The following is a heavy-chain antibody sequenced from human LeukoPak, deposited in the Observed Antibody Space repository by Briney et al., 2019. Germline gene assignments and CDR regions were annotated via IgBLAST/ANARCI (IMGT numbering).Heavy chain of an antibody. CDR3: ARGSLLWFGEFWD. D-gene: IGHD3-10*01. J-gene: IGHJ4*02. CDR2: INAGNGNT. CDR1: GGTFSSYA. Sequence: GASVKVSCKASGGTFSSYAISWVRQAPGQRLEWMGWINAGNGNTKYSQGFQGRVTITRDTSASTAYMELSSLRSEDMAVYYCARGSLLWFGEFWDWGQGTLVTVSS. V-gene: IGHV1-3*03.